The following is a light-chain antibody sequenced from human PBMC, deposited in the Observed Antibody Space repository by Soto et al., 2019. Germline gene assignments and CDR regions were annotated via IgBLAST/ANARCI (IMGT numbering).Light chain of an antibody. Sequence: QSALTQPRSVSGSPGQSVTISCTGTSSDVGGYNCVSWYQQHPGKAPQLIIYDVTQRPSGVPDRFSGSKSGNTASLSISGLQAEDEADYCCCSHSASYTFVFGTGTKVTVL. V-gene: IGLV2-11*01. CDR3: CSHSASYTFV. CDR2: DVT. CDR1: SSDVGGYNC. J-gene: IGLJ1*01.